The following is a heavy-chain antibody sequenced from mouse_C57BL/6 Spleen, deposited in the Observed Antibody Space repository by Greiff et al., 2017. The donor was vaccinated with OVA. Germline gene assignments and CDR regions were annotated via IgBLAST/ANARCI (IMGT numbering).Heavy chain of an antibody. CDR1: GYAFSSSW. J-gene: IGHJ2*01. CDR3: AREAYYFDY. CDR2: IYPGDGDT. D-gene: IGHD6-1*01. V-gene: IGHV1-82*01. Sequence: QVQLQQSGPELVKPGASVKISCKASGYAFSSSWMNWVKQRPGTGLEWIGRIYPGDGDTNYNGKFKGKATLTADKSSSTAYMQLSSLTSEDSAVYFCAREAYYFDYWGQGTTLTVSS.